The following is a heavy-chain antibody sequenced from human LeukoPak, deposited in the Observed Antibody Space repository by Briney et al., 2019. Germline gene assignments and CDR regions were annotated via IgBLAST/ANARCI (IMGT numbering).Heavy chain of an antibody. CDR3: ARRGYESSGPKYYFDH. J-gene: IGHJ4*02. V-gene: IGHV3-23*01. D-gene: IGHD3-22*01. CDR1: GFTLSDYP. Sequence: PGGSLRLSCAASGFTLSDYPMTWVRQATGKGLQWVSLFDRGSLDTYYADSVRGRFTVSRDNDKNTLYLQMNSLRAEDTAVYYCARRGYESSGPKYYFDHWGQGILVTVSS. CDR2: FDRGSLDT.